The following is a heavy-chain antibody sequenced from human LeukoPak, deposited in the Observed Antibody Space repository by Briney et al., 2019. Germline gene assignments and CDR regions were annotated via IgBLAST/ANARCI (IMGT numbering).Heavy chain of an antibody. V-gene: IGHV1-69*05. CDR1: GGTFSSYA. CDR3: ASSLGEIDWFDP. Sequence: SVKVSCKASGGTFSSYAISWVRQAPGQGLEWMGGIIPIFGTANYAQKFQGRVTITTDESTSTAYMELSSLRSEDTAVYYCASSLGEIDWFDPWGQGTLVTVSS. J-gene: IGHJ5*02. CDR2: IIPIFGTA. D-gene: IGHD3-10*01.